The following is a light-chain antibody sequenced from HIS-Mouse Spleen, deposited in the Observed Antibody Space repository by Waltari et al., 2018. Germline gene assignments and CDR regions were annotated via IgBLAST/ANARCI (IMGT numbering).Light chain of an antibody. CDR2: QDS. V-gene: IGLV3-1*01. J-gene: IGLJ2*01. Sequence: SYELTQPPSVSVSPGQTASITCSGDKLGDKYACWYQQKPGQYPVLVIYQDSKRPSGIPERFSGSNSWNTATLTISGTQAMDEADYYCQAWDSSTVVFGGGTKLTVL. CDR3: QAWDSSTVV. CDR1: KLGDKY.